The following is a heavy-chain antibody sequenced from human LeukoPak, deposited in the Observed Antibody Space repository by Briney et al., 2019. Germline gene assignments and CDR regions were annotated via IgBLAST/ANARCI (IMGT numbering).Heavy chain of an antibody. D-gene: IGHD2-2*01. Sequence: ASVKVSCKASGYTFTSYGISWVRQAPGQGLEWMGWISAYNGNTNYAQKLQGRVTMTTDTSTSTAYMELRSLRSDDTAVYYCARDQGGYCSSTSCYSGIAVAEFDPWGQGTLVTVSS. CDR2: ISAYNGNT. J-gene: IGHJ5*02. CDR3: ARDQGGYCSSTSCYSGIAVAEFDP. V-gene: IGHV1-18*01. CDR1: GYTFTSYG.